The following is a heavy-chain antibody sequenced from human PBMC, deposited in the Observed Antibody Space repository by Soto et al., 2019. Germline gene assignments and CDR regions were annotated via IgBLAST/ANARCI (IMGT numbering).Heavy chain of an antibody. V-gene: IGHV1-18*01. Sequence: ASVKVSCKASGYTFTSYGISWVRQAPGQGLEWMGWISAYNGNTNYAQKLQGRVTMTTDTSTSTAYMELRSLSSDDTAVYYCARVVVHSNILPGPLANWAQGTRATVPS. J-gene: IGHJ4*02. CDR1: GYTFTSYG. CDR3: ARVVVHSNILPGPLAN. CDR2: ISAYNGNT. D-gene: IGHD3-9*01.